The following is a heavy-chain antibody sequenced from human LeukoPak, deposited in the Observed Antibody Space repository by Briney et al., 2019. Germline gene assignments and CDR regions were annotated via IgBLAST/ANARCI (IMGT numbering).Heavy chain of an antibody. D-gene: IGHD3-22*01. V-gene: IGHV3-21*01. CDR3: ARDEHYYDSSGYYYAY. J-gene: IGHJ4*02. Sequence: PGGSLRLSCVASGFTFSSYSMSWVRQAPGKGLEWVSSISSDSDSIPYADSVKGRFTISRDNAKNSLYLQMNSLRAEDTAVYYCARDEHYYDSSGYYYAYWGQGTLVTVSS. CDR2: ISSDSDSI. CDR1: GFTFSSYS.